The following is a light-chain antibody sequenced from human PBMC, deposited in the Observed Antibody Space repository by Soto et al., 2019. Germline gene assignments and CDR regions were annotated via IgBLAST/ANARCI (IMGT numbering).Light chain of an antibody. V-gene: IGKV3-20*01. CDR1: QSVSSN. CDR2: GAS. Sequence: IVMTQSPATLSVSPGERATLSCRASQSVSSNLAWYQQTPGQAPRLLIYGASSRATGIPERFSGSGSGTDFTLTISRLEPEDFAVYYCQQYGSSPWTFGQGTKVDIK. CDR3: QQYGSSPWT. J-gene: IGKJ1*01.